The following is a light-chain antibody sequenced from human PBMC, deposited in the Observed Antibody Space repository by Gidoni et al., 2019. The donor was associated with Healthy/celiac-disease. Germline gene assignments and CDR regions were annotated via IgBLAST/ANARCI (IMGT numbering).Light chain of an antibody. Sequence: LVLTPSPATLSFSPGERATLSCRASQSVSSYLAWYQQKPGKAPRLLIYDASNRATGIPARFSGSGSGTDFTLTISSLEPEDFAVYYCQQRSNWPSITFGQGTRLEIK. V-gene: IGKV3-11*01. J-gene: IGKJ5*01. CDR2: DAS. CDR3: QQRSNWPSIT. CDR1: QSVSSY.